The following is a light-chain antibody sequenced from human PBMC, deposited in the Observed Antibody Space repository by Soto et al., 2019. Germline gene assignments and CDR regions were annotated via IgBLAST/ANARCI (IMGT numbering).Light chain of an antibody. CDR3: QQSYSTLSII. Sequence: DIQMTPSPASLSASVGDRVTITCRASQRISIYLNWYQQKPGKAPKLLIYAASSLQSGVASRFSGSGSGTDFTLPISSLQPEEFATYYCQQSYSTLSIIVGQGTRLEIK. CDR2: AAS. CDR1: QRISIY. J-gene: IGKJ5*01. V-gene: IGKV1-39*01.